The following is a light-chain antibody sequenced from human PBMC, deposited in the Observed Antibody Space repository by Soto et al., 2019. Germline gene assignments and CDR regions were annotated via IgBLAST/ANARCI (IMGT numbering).Light chain of an antibody. V-gene: IGKV2-30*01. Sequence: DVVVTQSPLSLPVTLGQPASISCRSSQSLVSSDGNTYLNWFQQRPGQSPRRLIYKVSDRDSGVPDRFSGSVSGTDFTLKISRVEAEDVGIYYCMQGTHWPWTFGQGTKAEIK. CDR3: MQGTHWPWT. J-gene: IGKJ1*01. CDR1: QSLVSSDGNTY. CDR2: KVS.